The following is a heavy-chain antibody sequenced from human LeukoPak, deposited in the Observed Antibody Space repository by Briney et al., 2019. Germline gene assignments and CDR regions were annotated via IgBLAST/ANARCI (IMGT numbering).Heavy chain of an antibody. CDR2: ISWNSGSI. CDR1: GFTFDDYA. CDR3: AKGSDYDSSAFNWFDP. V-gene: IGHV3-9*01. Sequence: GGSLRLSCAASGFTFDDYAMHWVRQAPGKGLEWVSGISWNSGSIGYADSVKGRFTISRDNAKNSLYLQMNSLRAEDTALYYCAKGSDYDSSAFNWFDPWGQGTLVTVSS. J-gene: IGHJ5*02. D-gene: IGHD3-22*01.